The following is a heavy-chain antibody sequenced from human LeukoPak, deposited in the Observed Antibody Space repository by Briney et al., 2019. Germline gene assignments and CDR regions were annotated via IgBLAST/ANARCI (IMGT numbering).Heavy chain of an antibody. J-gene: IGHJ4*02. Sequence: SETLSLTCTVSGGSISSYYWSWIRQPPGKGLEWIGYIYYSGSTNYNPSLKSRVTISVDTSKNQFSLKLSSVTAADTAVYYCARHSAPDSSGSYYNPFDYWGQGTLVTVSS. V-gene: IGHV4-59*08. D-gene: IGHD3-10*01. CDR2: IYYSGST. CDR3: ARHSAPDSSGSYYNPFDY. CDR1: GGSISSYY.